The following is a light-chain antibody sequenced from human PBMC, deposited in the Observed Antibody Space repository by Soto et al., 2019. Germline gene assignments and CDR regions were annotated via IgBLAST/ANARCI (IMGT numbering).Light chain of an antibody. J-gene: IGKJ1*01. V-gene: IGKV3-20*01. Sequence: EIVMTQSPATLSVSPGERATLSCRASQSVSSNLAWYQQKPAQAPRLLIYAASRRAPGIPERFSGSGSGTDFTLTISRLEPEDFAVYYCQQYGSSGTFGQGTKVDIK. CDR2: AAS. CDR3: QQYGSSGT. CDR1: QSVSSN.